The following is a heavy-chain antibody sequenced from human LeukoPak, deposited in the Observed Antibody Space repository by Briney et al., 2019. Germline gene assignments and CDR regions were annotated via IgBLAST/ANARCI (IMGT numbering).Heavy chain of an antibody. V-gene: IGHV3-48*02. D-gene: IGHD3-10*01. CDR3: ARGVLLDDY. Sequence: PGGSLRLSCAASGFSFRTYSMNWVRQARGKGLEGVSYISGSSSTIYHADSVKGRFTISRDNAKNSLYLQMNSLRDEDTAVYYCARGVLLDDYWGQGTLVTVSS. CDR1: GFSFRTYS. CDR2: ISGSSSTI. J-gene: IGHJ4*02.